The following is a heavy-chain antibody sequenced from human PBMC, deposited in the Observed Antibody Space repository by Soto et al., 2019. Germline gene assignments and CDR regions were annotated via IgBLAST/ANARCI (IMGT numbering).Heavy chain of an antibody. CDR3: ARVGDSSGWYYWFDP. CDR1: GGSISSYY. CDR2: IYYSGST. Sequence: SETLSLTCTVSGGSISSYYWSWIRQPPGKGLEWIGYIYYSGSTNYNPSLKSRVTISVDTSKNQFSLKLSSVTAADTAVYYCARVGDSSGWYYWFDPWGQGTLVTVSS. D-gene: IGHD6-19*01. J-gene: IGHJ5*02. V-gene: IGHV4-59*01.